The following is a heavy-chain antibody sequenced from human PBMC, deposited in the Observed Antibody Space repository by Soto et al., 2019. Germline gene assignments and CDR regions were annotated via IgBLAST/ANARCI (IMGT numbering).Heavy chain of an antibody. J-gene: IGHJ4*02. CDR3: VREVKYSNSWKPFDY. CDR1: GFTFSSYS. CDR2: ISSSSSTI. D-gene: IGHD6-13*01. V-gene: IGHV3-48*01. Sequence: EVQLVESGGGLIQPGSSLRLSCAASGFTFSSYSMNWVRHTPGKGLEWVSYISSSSSTIYYADSVKGRFTISRDNAKNSQYLQMNSLRAEDTAVYFCVREVKYSNSWKPFDYWGQGTLVTVSS.